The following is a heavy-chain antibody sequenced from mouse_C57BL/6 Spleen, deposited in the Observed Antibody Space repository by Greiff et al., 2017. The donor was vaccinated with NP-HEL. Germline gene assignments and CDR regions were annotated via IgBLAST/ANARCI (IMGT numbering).Heavy chain of an antibody. CDR2: ISYDGSN. J-gene: IGHJ2*01. V-gene: IGHV3-6*01. Sequence: VQLKESGPGLVKPSQSLSLTCSVTGYSITSGYYWNWIRQFPGNKLEWMGYISYDGSNNYNPSLKNRISITRDTSKNQFFLKLNSVTTEDTATYYCARGSSGYYFDYWGQGTTLTVSS. CDR1: GYSITSGYY. D-gene: IGHD3-2*02. CDR3: ARGSSGYYFDY.